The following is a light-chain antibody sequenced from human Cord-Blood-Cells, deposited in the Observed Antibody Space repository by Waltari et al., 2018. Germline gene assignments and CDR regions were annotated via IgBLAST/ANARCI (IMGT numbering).Light chain of an antibody. Sequence: EIVLTQSPATLSLSPGERATLSCRSSQSVSSYLAWYQQKPGQAPRLLIYGASTRATGMPARFSGSGSGTEFTLTISSLQSEDFAVYYCQQYNNWPRTFGPGTKVDIK. V-gene: IGKV3-15*01. CDR1: QSVSSY. CDR3: QQYNNWPRT. CDR2: GAS. J-gene: IGKJ3*01.